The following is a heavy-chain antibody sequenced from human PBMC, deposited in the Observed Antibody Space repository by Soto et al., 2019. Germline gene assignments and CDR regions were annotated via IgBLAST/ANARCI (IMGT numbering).Heavy chain of an antibody. D-gene: IGHD3-22*01. CDR1: GGTFSSYA. Sequence: QVQLVQSGAEVKKPGSSVKVSCKASGGTFSSYAISWVRQAPGQGLEWMGGIIPIFGTANYAQKFQGRVTITADESTSTADMELSSLRSEDTAVYYCARGSYYYDSSGYYYSAAFDIWGQGTMVTVSS. CDR2: IIPIFGTA. V-gene: IGHV1-69*01. CDR3: ARGSYYYDSSGYYYSAAFDI. J-gene: IGHJ3*02.